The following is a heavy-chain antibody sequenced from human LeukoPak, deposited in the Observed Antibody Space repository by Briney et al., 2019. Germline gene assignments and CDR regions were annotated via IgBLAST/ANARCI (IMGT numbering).Heavy chain of an antibody. D-gene: IGHD3-9*01. CDR3: ARQYYDILTGYDRGDAFDI. V-gene: IGHV4-4*07. Sequence: PSETLSLTCAVSGYSISSGYYWGWIRQPAGKGLEWIGRIYTSGSTNYNPSLKSRVTMSVDTSKNQFSLKLSSVTAADTAVYYCARQYYDILTGYDRGDAFDIWGQGTMVTVSS. CDR2: IYTSGST. CDR1: GYSISSGYY. J-gene: IGHJ3*02.